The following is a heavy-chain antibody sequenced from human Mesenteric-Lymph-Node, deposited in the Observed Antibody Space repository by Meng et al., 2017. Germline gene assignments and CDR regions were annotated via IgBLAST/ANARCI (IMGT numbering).Heavy chain of an antibody. D-gene: IGHD3-16*01. Sequence: SETLSLTCAVYGGSFSGYYWSWIRQPPGKGLEWIGEINHSGSTNYNPSLKSRVTISIDTSKNQFSLNLSSVTAADTAVYYCARGRTEFGGVIQDDYWGQGTLVTVSS. CDR2: INHSGST. CDR1: GGSFSGYY. V-gene: IGHV4-34*01. J-gene: IGHJ4*02. CDR3: ARGRTEFGGVIQDDY.